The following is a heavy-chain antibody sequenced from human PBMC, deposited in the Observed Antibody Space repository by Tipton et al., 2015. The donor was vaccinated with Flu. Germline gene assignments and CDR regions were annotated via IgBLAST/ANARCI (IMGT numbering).Heavy chain of an antibody. CDR1: GDSITIGYY. J-gene: IGHJ5*01. Sequence: TLSLTCSVSGDSITIGYYWGWIRQPPGKGLEWIGSVYHSGSTHYNPSLKGRVTLSVDTSKNQFSLKMSSVTAADAAVYYCARIFGVTLNNGIDPWDQGTLV. CDR2: VYHSGST. V-gene: IGHV4-38-2*02. CDR3: ARIFGVTLNNGIDP. D-gene: IGHD3-3*01.